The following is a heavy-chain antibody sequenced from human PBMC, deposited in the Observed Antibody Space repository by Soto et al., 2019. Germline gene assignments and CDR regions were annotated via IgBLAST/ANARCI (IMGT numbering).Heavy chain of an antibody. CDR2: IGGRGGST. D-gene: IGHD3-3*01. Sequence: EVQLLESGGGLVQPGGSLRLSCAASGFSFSSYAISCVRQAPGKGLEWVSSIGGRGGSTYYADSVKGRFTISRDNSKNTVYLQMNSLRVEDTAVYCCAKQGDYDFWSSSNTWLDPWGQGTLVTVSS. J-gene: IGHJ5*02. CDR1: GFSFSSYA. CDR3: AKQGDYDFWSSSNTWLDP. V-gene: IGHV3-23*01.